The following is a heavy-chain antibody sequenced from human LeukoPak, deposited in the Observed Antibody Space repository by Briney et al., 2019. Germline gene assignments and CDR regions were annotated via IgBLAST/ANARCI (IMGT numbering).Heavy chain of an antibody. CDR2: ISYDGSNK. CDR1: GFTFSSYA. J-gene: IGHJ4*02. CDR3: ARAQDYYGSGIFDY. V-gene: IGHV3-30-3*01. D-gene: IGHD3-10*01. Sequence: QTGGSLRLSCAASGFTFSSYAMHWVRQAPGKGLEWVAVISYDGSNKYYADSVKGRFTISRDNSKNTLYLQMNSLRAEDTAVYYCARAQDYYGSGIFDYWGQGTLVTVSS.